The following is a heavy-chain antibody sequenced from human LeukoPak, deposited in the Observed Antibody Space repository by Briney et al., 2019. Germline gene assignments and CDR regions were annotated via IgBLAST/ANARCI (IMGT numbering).Heavy chain of an antibody. J-gene: IGHJ6*02. V-gene: IGHV6-1*01. D-gene: IGHD2-15*01. CDR1: GDSVSSNSVT. CDR2: TYYRSTWYN. CDR3: ARDLRIESSKPPYCSGGSCYSYYYYYGMDV. Sequence: SQTLSLTCAISGDSVSSNSVTWNWIRQSPSRGLEWLGRTYYRSTWYNDYAVSVKSRITINPDTSKNQFSLQLNSVTPEDTAVYYCARDLRIESSKPPYCSGGSCYSYYYYYGMDVWGQGTTVTVSS.